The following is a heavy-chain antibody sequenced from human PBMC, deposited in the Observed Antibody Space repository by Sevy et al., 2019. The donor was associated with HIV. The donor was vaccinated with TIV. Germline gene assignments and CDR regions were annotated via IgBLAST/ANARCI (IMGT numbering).Heavy chain of an antibody. CDR2: IWFDGSNK. V-gene: IGHV3-33*01. CDR3: ARDLEFYDYGDYGPAFNPDY. CDR1: GFTFSSYG. J-gene: IGHJ4*02. D-gene: IGHD4-17*01. Sequence: GGSLRLSCAASGFTFSSYGMHWVRQAPGKGLEWLEVIWFDGSNKYYADSVKGRFTISRDIAKNTLHLQMNSLRAEDTAVYYCARDLEFYDYGDYGPAFNPDYWGRGTLVTVSS.